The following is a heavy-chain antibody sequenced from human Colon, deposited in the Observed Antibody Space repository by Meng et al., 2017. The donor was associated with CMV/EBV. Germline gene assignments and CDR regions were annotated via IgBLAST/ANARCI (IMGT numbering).Heavy chain of an antibody. V-gene: IGHV3-13*01. CDR2: IGTAGDT. Sequence: GESLKISCAASGFTFSSYDMHWVRQATGKGLEWVSAIGTAGDTYYPGSVKGRFTISRENAKNPLYLQMNSLRAGDTAVYYCARGRYYYGMDVWGQGTTVTVSS. CDR3: ARGRYYYGMDV. J-gene: IGHJ6*02. CDR1: GFTFSSYD.